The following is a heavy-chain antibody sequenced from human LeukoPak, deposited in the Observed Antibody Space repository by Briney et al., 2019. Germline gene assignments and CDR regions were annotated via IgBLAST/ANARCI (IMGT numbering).Heavy chain of an antibody. CDR1: EFSVGSNY. CDR3: VRGPDFYGKYYFDY. V-gene: IGHV3-66*01. Sequence: GGSLRLSCAASEFSVGSNYMTWVRQAPGKGLEWVSLIYSGGSTYYADSVKGRFTISRDNAKNSLYLQMNSLRAEDTAVYYCVRGPDFYGKYYFDYWGQGTLVTVSS. D-gene: IGHD2/OR15-2a*01. J-gene: IGHJ4*02. CDR2: IYSGGST.